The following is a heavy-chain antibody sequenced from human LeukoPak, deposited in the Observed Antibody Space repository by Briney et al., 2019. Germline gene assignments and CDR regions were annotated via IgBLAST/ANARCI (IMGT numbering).Heavy chain of an antibody. Sequence: SETLSLTCAVSGGSISSSSYYWGWIRQPPGKGLEWIGSIYYSGSTYYNPSLKSRVTISVDTSKNQFSLKLSSVTAADTAVYYCARISAYYDILTDPFLFDYWGQASLVTVSS. CDR3: ARISAYYDILTDPFLFDY. J-gene: IGHJ4*02. CDR1: GGSISSSSYY. D-gene: IGHD3-9*01. V-gene: IGHV4-39*07. CDR2: IYYSGST.